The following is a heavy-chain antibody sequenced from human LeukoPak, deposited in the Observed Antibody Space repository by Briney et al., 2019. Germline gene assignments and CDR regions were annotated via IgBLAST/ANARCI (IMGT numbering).Heavy chain of an antibody. D-gene: IGHD3-9*01. CDR2: ISGSGGDT. CDR1: GFTFSTYA. CDR3: AKEYDMLTDYHYDF. J-gene: IGHJ4*02. Sequence: GGSLRLSCADHGFTFSTYAMSWVRQAPGKGLDWVSVISGSGGDTKYAESVKGRFTISRDNSKNTLYLQMNSLRAEDTGIYYCAKEYDMLTDYHYDFWGQGTLVTVSS. V-gene: IGHV3-23*01.